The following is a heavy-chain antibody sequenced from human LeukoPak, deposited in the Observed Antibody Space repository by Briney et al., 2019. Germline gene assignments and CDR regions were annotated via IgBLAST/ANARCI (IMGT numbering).Heavy chain of an antibody. CDR2: IIPIFGTA. CDR1: GGTFSSYA. Sequence: ASVKVSCKASGGTFSSYAISWVRQAPGQGLEWMGEIIPIFGTANYAQKFQGRVTITADKSTSTACMELSSLRSEDTAVYYCARGRMERFHYYYYMDVWGKGTTVTVSS. V-gene: IGHV1-69*06. CDR3: ARGRMERFHYYYYMDV. J-gene: IGHJ6*03. D-gene: IGHD3-3*01.